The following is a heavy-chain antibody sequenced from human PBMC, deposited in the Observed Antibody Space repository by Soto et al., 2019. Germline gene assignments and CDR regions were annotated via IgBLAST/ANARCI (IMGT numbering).Heavy chain of an antibody. CDR1: GFTFRGSA. D-gene: IGHD6-19*01. CDR3: TIRLVRSSGWYYFDY. CDR2: IRSKANSYAT. Sequence: VGSLRLSCAASGFTFRGSAIHWVRQASGKGLEWVGRIRSKANSYATAYAASVKGRFTISRDDSKNTAYLQMNSLKTEDTAVYYCTIRLVRSSGWYYFDYWGQGTLVTVSS. V-gene: IGHV3-73*01. J-gene: IGHJ4*02.